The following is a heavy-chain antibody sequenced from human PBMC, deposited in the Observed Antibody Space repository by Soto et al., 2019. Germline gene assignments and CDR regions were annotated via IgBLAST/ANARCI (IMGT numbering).Heavy chain of an antibody. J-gene: IGHJ5*02. CDR3: ARYYCSDGSCLVDP. D-gene: IGHD2-15*01. V-gene: IGHV4-30-4*01. CDR2: IYYSGST. CDR1: GGSISSADYY. Sequence: QVQLQESGPGLVKPSQTLSLTCTVSGGSISSADYYWSWIRQTPGKGLEWIGYIYYSGSTYYSPSLKSRVTISVDTSKNQFSLKLSSVTAADTALYYCARYYCSDGSCLVDPWGQGTLVTVSS.